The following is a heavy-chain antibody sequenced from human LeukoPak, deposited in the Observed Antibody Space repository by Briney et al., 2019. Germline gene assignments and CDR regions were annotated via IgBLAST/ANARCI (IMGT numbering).Heavy chain of an antibody. V-gene: IGHV4-59*01. CDR3: ARGALWLQAPFAF. J-gene: IGHJ4*02. D-gene: IGHD5-18*01. CDR2: IYQSGSA. CDR1: GGSISSYS. Sequence: SETLSLTCTVSGGSISSYSWSWIRQPPGKEPEWIGDIYQSGSANYNPSFRSRVTIAVDTSKNQVSLKVNSVTAADTAVYYCARGALWLQAPFAFWGQGALITVSS.